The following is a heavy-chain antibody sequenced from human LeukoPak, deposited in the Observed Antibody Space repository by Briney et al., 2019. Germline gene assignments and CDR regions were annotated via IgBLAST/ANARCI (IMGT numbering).Heavy chain of an antibody. CDR2: ISYIGST. J-gene: IGHJ3*02. V-gene: IGHV4-59*11. CDR1: ADSFSSHY. CDR3: ARDLVTVTKGFDI. D-gene: IGHD4-17*01. Sequence: SETPSLTCAVSADSFSSHYWTWIRQPPGKGLEWIGYISYIGSTNYNPSLKSRVTISIDTSKNQFSLKLTSVTAADTAVYYCARDLVTVTKGFDIWGQGTMVSVSS.